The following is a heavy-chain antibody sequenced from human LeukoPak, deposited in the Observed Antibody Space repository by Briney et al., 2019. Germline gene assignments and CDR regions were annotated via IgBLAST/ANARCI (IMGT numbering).Heavy chain of an antibody. CDR3: AREGSGYEYYYYGMDV. J-gene: IGHJ6*02. V-gene: IGHV1-18*01. D-gene: IGHD5-12*01. Sequence: ASVKVSCKASGYTFTSYGISWVRQAPGQGLEWMGWISAYNGNTNYAQKLQGRVTMTTDTSTSTANTELSSLRSEDTAVYYCAREGSGYEYYYYGMDVWGQGTTVTVSS. CDR2: ISAYNGNT. CDR1: GYTFTSYG.